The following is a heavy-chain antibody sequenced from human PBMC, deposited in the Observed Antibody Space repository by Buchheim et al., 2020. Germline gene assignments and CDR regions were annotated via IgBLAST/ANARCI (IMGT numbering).Heavy chain of an antibody. CDR3: AKDAVDSGWYLDY. CDR2: ISYDGSNK. J-gene: IGHJ4*02. D-gene: IGHD6-19*01. Sequence: QVQLVESGGGLVKPGGSLRLSCAASGFTFSDYYMSWIRQAPGKGLEWVAVISYDGSNKYYADSVKGRFTISRDNSKNTLYLQMNSLRAEDTAVYYCAKDAVDSGWYLDYWGQGTL. CDR1: GFTFSDYY. V-gene: IGHV3-30*18.